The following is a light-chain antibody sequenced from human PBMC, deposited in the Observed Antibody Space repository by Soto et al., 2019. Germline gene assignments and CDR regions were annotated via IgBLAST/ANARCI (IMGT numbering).Light chain of an antibody. CDR3: QSYDSSLSGLV. CDR2: GNS. J-gene: IGLJ2*01. CDR1: SSNIGAGYD. V-gene: IGLV1-40*01. Sequence: QSVLTQPPSVSGAPGQRGTISCTGSSSNIGAGYDVHWYQQLPGTAPKLLIYGNSNRPSGVPDRFSGSKSGTSASLAITGLQDADEADYYGQSYDSSLSGLVFGGGTKLTV.